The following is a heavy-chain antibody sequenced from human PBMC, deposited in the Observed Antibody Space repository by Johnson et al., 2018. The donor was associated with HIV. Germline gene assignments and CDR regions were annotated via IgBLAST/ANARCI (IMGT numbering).Heavy chain of an antibody. CDR1: GFIFSSYG. CDR2: IRYDGSNK. D-gene: IGHD3-10*01. CDR3: AKEQWFGELFSAFDI. Sequence: VPLVESGGGVVQPGGSLRLSCAASGFIFSSYGMHWVRQAPGKGLEWVAFIRYDGSNKYYADSVKGRFTISRDNSKNTLYLQMNSLRAEDTAVYYCAKEQWFGELFSAFDIWGQGTMVTVSS. J-gene: IGHJ3*02. V-gene: IGHV3-30*02.